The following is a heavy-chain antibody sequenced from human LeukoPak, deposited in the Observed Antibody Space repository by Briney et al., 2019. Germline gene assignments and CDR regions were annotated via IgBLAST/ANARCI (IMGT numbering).Heavy chain of an antibody. CDR1: GGTFTSYG. J-gene: IGHJ6*03. CDR2: ISACNGNT. D-gene: IGHD3-3*01. V-gene: IGHV1-18*01. Sequence: GASVKVSCKASGGTFTSYGISWVRQAPGQGLEWMGWISACNGNTNYAQKLQGRVTMTTDTSTSTAYMELRSLRSDDTAVYYCARDRPISDFWSGYIGPSMDVWGKGTTVTVSS. CDR3: ARDRPISDFWSGYIGPSMDV.